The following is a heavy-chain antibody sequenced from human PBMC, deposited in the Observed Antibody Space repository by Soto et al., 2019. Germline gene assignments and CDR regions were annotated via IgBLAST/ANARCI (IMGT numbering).Heavy chain of an antibody. CDR2: IDYSGST. J-gene: IGHJ4*02. CDR1: GGSISSSSYY. CDR3: ASRLGYYYDSSGYPY. V-gene: IGHV4-39*01. Sequence: ETLSLTCTVSGGSISSSSYYWGWIRQPPGKGLEWIGSIDYSGSTYYNPSLKSRVTISVDTSKNQFSLKLSSVTAADTAVYYCASRLGYYYDSSGYPYWGQGTLVTVSS. D-gene: IGHD3-22*01.